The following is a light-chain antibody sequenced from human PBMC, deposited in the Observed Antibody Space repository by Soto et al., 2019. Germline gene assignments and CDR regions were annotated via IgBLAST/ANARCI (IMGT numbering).Light chain of an antibody. CDR3: PQYGSSPRT. CDR2: GAS. Sequence: ESVLTQSPGTLSLSPGERATLSCRASQSVSRSYLAWYQQKPGQAPRLLIYGASSRATGIPDRFSGSGSGTDFTLTISRLEPEDFAVYYCPQYGSSPRTFGPGTTVDIK. J-gene: IGKJ1*01. V-gene: IGKV3-20*01. CDR1: QSVSRSY.